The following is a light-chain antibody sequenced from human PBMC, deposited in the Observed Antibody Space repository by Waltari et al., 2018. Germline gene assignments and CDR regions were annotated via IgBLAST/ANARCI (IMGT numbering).Light chain of an antibody. Sequence: EIVMTQSPATLSVFPGERATFSCRASQSIRSNLAWYQHKPGQAPSLLIYGASTRATGIPARFSGSGSGTEFTLTISSLQSEDFAVYFCQQYDNWLGTFGQGTKVEIK. CDR3: QQYDNWLGT. CDR2: GAS. CDR1: QSIRSN. J-gene: IGKJ1*01. V-gene: IGKV3-15*01.